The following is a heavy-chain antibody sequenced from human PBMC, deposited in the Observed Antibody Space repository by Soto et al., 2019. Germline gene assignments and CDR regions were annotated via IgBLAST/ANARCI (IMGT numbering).Heavy chain of an antibody. J-gene: IGHJ4*02. V-gene: IGHV5-10-1*01. D-gene: IGHD6-13*01. CDR3: ARHQGIAAAGSDY. CDR2: IDPSDSYT. Sequence: GSLKISCKGSGYSFTSYWISWVRQMPGKGLEWMGRIDPSDSYTNYSPSFQGHVTISADKSISTAYLQWSSLKASDTAMYYCARHQGIAAAGSDYWGQGTLVPVSS. CDR1: GYSFTSYW.